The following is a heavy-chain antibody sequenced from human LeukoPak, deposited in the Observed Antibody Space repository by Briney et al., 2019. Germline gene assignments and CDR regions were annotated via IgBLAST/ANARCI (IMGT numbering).Heavy chain of an antibody. CDR2: IYYSGST. V-gene: IGHV4-59*08. Sequence: PSETLSLTCTVSGGSISSYYWSWIRQPPGKGLEWIGYIYYSGSTNYNPSLKSRVTISVDTSKNQFSLKLSSVTAADTAVYYCARGRFRGELLRHPIDYWGQGTLVTVSS. CDR1: GGSISSYY. D-gene: IGHD1-26*01. J-gene: IGHJ4*02. CDR3: ARGRFRGELLRHPIDY.